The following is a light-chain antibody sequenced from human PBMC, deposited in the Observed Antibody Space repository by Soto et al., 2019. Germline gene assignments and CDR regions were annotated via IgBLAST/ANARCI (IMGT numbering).Light chain of an antibody. J-gene: IGKJ4*01. Sequence: ETVMTQSPATLSVSLGERATLSCRASQSVNTNLAWYQQKPGQAPRLLIYGASIRATGVPARFSGSGSGTDFTLTISSLQPEDFAVYFWQQYKNWPPVTFGGGTKVEIK. V-gene: IGKV3-15*01. CDR1: QSVNTN. CDR3: QQYKNWPPVT. CDR2: GAS.